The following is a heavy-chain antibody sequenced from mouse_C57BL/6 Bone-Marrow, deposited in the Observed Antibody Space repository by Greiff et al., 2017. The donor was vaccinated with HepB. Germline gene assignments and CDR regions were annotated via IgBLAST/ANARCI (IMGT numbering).Heavy chain of an antibody. V-gene: IGHV1-50*01. CDR1: GYTFTSYW. CDR3: ARSDYGSSPAMDY. D-gene: IGHD1-1*01. J-gene: IGHJ4*01. Sequence: VQLQQPGAELVKPGASVKLSCKASGYTFTSYWMQWVKQRPGQGLEWIGEIDPSDSYTNYNQKFKGKATLTVDTSSSTAYMQLSSLTSEDSAVYYCARSDYGSSPAMDYWGQGTSVTVSS. CDR2: IDPSDSYT.